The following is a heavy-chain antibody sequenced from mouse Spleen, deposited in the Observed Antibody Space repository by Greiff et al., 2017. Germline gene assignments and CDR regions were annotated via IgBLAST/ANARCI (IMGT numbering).Heavy chain of an antibody. CDR3: ALMEGHYYAMDY. Sequence: QVQLQQPGAELVRPGTSVKLSCKASGYTFTSYWMHWVKQRPGQGLEWIGVIDPSDSYTNYNQKFKGKATLTVDTSSSTAYMQLSSLTSEDSAVYYCALMEGHYYAMDYWGQGTSVTVSS. CDR2: IDPSDSYT. D-gene: IGHD1-1*02. V-gene: IGHV1-59*01. CDR1: GYTFTSYW. J-gene: IGHJ4*01.